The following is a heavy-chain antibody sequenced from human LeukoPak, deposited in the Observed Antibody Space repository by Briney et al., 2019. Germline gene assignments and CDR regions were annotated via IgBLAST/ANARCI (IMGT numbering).Heavy chain of an antibody. CDR3: AKAPHRNLLLNYDYVFDY. J-gene: IGHJ4*02. CDR2: MNPNSGNT. CDR1: GYTFSSYD. D-gene: IGHD3-16*01. V-gene: IGHV1-8*03. Sequence: GASVKVSCKASGYTFSSYDINWVRQASGQGLEWMGWMNPNSGNTDYAQKFQGRVTFTRDTSLTTDYMELSSLGSEDTAVYYCAKAPHRNLLLNYDYVFDYCGQGTLVTVSS.